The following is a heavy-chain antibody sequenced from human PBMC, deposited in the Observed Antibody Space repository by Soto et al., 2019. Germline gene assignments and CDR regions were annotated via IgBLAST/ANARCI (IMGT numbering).Heavy chain of an antibody. CDR1: GGSISSYY. Sequence: PSETLSLTCTASGGSISSYYWSWIRQPPGKGLEWIGYIYYSGSTNYNPSLKSRVTISVDTSKNQFSLKLSSVTAADTGVYYCAASPNKDILTGYYSGPWGQGTLVTVS. J-gene: IGHJ5*02. CDR2: IYYSGST. D-gene: IGHD3-9*01. CDR3: AASPNKDILTGYYSGP. V-gene: IGHV4-59*08.